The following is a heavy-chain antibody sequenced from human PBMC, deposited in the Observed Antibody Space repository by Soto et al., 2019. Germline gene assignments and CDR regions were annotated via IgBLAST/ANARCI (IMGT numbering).Heavy chain of an antibody. Sequence: GASVKVSCKASGGTFSSYAISWVRQAPGQGLEWMGGIIPIFGTANYAQKFQGRVTITADESTSTAYMELSSLRSEDTAVYYCARDPPGVSEVVVPAATNDYWGQGTLVTVSS. CDR2: IIPIFGTA. CDR3: ARDPPGVSEVVVPAATNDY. J-gene: IGHJ4*02. V-gene: IGHV1-69*13. D-gene: IGHD2-2*01. CDR1: GGTFSSYA.